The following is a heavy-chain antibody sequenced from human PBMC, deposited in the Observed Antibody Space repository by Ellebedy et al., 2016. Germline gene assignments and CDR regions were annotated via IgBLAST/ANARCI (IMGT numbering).Heavy chain of an antibody. Sequence: GESLKISCVASGFTVTNDYMTWVRQAPGKGLEWVSVIDSGGSSYYANSVKGRVTISRDSPKNTLYLHMNNLRPEDTAVYYCATRRYGGFDVWGQGTMVTVSS. CDR2: IDSGGSS. CDR3: ATRRYGGFDV. V-gene: IGHV3-53*01. D-gene: IGHD4-23*01. J-gene: IGHJ3*01. CDR1: GFTVTNDY.